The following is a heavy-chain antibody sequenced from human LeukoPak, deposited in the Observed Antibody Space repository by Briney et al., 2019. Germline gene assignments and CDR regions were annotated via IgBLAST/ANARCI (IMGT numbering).Heavy chain of an antibody. V-gene: IGHV3-74*01. CDR1: GFTFSSYW. CDR2: INSDGSST. CDR3: ARDPGDFWSGYTDNFDY. D-gene: IGHD3-3*01. J-gene: IGHJ4*02. Sequence: PGGSLRLSCAASGFTFSSYWMHWVRQAPGKGLVWVSRINSDGSSTSYADSVKGRFTISRDNAKNTLYLQMNSPRAEDTAVYYCARDPGDFWSGYTDNFDYWGQGTLVTVSS.